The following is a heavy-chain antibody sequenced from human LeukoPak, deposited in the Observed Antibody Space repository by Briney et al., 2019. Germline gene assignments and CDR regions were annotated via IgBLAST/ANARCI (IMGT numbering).Heavy chain of an antibody. CDR3: ARDPRWGYDRYYYYYYMDV. CDR2: INWNGART. D-gene: IGHD3-16*01. CDR1: GFTFDDYA. Sequence: GGSLRLSCAASGFTFDDYAMSWVRQAPGKGLEYVSDINWNGARTGYADSVKGRFTISRDSAKNTLYLQMNSLRAEDTAVYYCARDPRWGYDRYYYYYYMDVWGKGTTVTVSS. V-gene: IGHV3-20*04. J-gene: IGHJ6*03.